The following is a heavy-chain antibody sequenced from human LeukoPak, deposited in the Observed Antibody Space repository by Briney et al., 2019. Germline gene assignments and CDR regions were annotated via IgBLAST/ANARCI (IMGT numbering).Heavy chain of an antibody. CDR3: AKGREMATITDFDY. J-gene: IGHJ4*02. CDR2: LSGTIGST. Sequence: GGSLRLSCAASGFTFSNYAMSWVRQAPGKGLEWVSGLSGTIGSTYYADSVKGRFTISRDNSENMLYLQMNSLGAEDTALYYCAKGREMATITDFDYWGQGTLVTVSS. D-gene: IGHD5-24*01. CDR1: GFTFSNYA. V-gene: IGHV3-23*01.